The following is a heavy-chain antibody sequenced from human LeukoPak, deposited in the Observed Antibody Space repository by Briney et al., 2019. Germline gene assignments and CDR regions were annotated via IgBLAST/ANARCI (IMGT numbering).Heavy chain of an antibody. J-gene: IGHJ5*02. CDR3: ARGLESYCSGGSCYHLENWFDP. CDR1: GGSISSYY. D-gene: IGHD2-15*01. Sequence: PSETLSLTCTVSGGSISSYYWSWIRQPPGKGLEWIGYIYYSGSTNYNPSLKSRVTISVDTSKNQFSLKLSSVTAADTAVYYCARGLESYCSGGSCYHLENWFDPWGQGTLVTVSS. CDR2: IYYSGST. V-gene: IGHV4-59*08.